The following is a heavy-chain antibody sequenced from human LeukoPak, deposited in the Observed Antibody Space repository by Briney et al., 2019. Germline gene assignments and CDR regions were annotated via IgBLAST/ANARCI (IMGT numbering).Heavy chain of an antibody. J-gene: IGHJ4*02. CDR1: GGTFSNYA. Sequence: ASVKVSCKASGGTFSNYAISWVRQAPGQGLEWMGGIIPIFGTANYAQKFQGRVTITADESTSTAYMELSSLRSKDTAVYYCVRSPPYYYGSGSYYTNLDYWGQGTLVTVSS. V-gene: IGHV1-69*13. CDR2: IIPIFGTA. CDR3: VRSPPYYYGSGSYYTNLDY. D-gene: IGHD3-10*01.